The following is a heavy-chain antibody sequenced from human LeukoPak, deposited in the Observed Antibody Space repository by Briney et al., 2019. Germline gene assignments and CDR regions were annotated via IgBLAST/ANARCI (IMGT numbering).Heavy chain of an antibody. CDR2: INWNGDST. Sequence: GGSLRLSCAASGLSFDDYGLTWVRQAPGKRLEWVSGINWNGDSTDYADSVKGRFTISRDNAKNSLYLQMNSLRAEDTALYYCARDLRVFITGSFDSCGQGTLVTVSS. CDR3: ARDLRVFITGSFDS. CDR1: GLSFDDYG. J-gene: IGHJ4*02. D-gene: IGHD3-22*01. V-gene: IGHV3-20*04.